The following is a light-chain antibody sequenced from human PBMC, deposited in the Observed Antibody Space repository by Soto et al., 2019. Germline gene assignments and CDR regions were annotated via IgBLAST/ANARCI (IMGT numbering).Light chain of an antibody. CDR3: QQRSDWPPLT. Sequence: EIVLTQSPATLSLSPGERATLSCRASQSVSSYLAWYQQKPGQAPRLLIYDASSRATGILARFSGSWSGTDYTLTISSLEPEDFALYYCQQRSDWPPLTFGGGTKVDI. CDR1: QSVSSY. CDR2: DAS. J-gene: IGKJ4*01. V-gene: IGKV3-11*01.